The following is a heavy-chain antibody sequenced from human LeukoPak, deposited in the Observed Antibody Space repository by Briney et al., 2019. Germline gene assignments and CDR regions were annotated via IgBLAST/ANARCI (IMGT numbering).Heavy chain of an antibody. Sequence: PGGSLRLSRAASGFTFSSYSMNWVRQAPGKGLEWVSYISSSSSTIYYADSVKGRFTISRDNSKNTLYLQMNSLRAEDTAVYYCARDPTDAVAGNYWGQGTLVTVSS. CDR1: GFTFSSYS. CDR2: ISSSSSTI. V-gene: IGHV3-48*01. D-gene: IGHD6-19*01. CDR3: ARDPTDAVAGNY. J-gene: IGHJ4*02.